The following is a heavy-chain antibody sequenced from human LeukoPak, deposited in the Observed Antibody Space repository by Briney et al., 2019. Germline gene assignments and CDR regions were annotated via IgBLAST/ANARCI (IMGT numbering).Heavy chain of an antibody. CDR1: GGSISSYY. CDR2: IYYSGST. V-gene: IGHV4-59*08. CDR3: ARHKAVAGNDAFDI. D-gene: IGHD6-19*01. Sequence: SETLSLTCTVSGGSISSYYWSWIRQPPGKGLEWIGYIYYSGSTNYNPSLKSRVTISVDTSKNQFSLKLSSVTAADTAVYYCARHKAVAGNDAFDIWGQGTMVTVSS. J-gene: IGHJ3*02.